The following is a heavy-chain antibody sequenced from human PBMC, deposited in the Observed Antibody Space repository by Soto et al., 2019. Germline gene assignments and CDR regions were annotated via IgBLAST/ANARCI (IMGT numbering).Heavy chain of an antibody. J-gene: IGHJ4*02. CDR3: ARVERGITIFGVVIPPFDY. CDR2: IYSGGST. Sequence: PGGSLRLSCAASGFTVSSNYMSWVRQAPGKGLEWVSVIYSGGSTYYADSVKGRFTISRDNTKNTLYLQMNSLRAEDTAVYYCARVERGITIFGVVIPPFDYWGQGTLVTVSS. V-gene: IGHV3-53*01. CDR1: GFTVSSNY. D-gene: IGHD3-3*01.